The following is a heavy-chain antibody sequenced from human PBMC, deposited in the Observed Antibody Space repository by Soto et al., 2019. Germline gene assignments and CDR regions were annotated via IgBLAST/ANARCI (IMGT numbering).Heavy chain of an antibody. CDR1: GYTFTSYG. V-gene: IGHV1-18*04. D-gene: IGHD3-3*01. CDR2: ISAYNGNT. CDR3: ARGRSCDFWSGYFQPSAFDY. J-gene: IGHJ4*02. Sequence: QVQLVQSGAEVKKPGASVKVSCKASGYTFTSYGISWVRQAPGQGLEWMGWISAYNGNTNYAQKLQGRVTMTTDTSTSTAYMELRSLRSDDTALYYCARGRSCDFWSGYFQPSAFDYWGQGTLVTVSS.